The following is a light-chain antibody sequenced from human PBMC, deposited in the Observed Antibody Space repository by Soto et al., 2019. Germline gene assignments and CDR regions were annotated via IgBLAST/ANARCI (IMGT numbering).Light chain of an antibody. J-gene: IGKJ1*01. CDR2: AAS. Sequence: DIQMTQSPSTLSASVGDRVTITCRASQSISSWLAWYQQKAGKAPKLLIYAASSLQSGVPSRFSGSGSGTDFTLTISSLQPEDFATYYCQQSYSTPPWTFGQGTKVDIK. CDR1: QSISSW. CDR3: QQSYSTPPWT. V-gene: IGKV1-39*01.